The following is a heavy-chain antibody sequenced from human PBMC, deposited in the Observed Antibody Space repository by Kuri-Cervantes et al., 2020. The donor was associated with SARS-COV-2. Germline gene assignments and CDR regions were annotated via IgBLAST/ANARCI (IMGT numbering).Heavy chain of an antibody. D-gene: IGHD6-19*01. CDR1: GFTLSSYW. Sequence: GESLKISCAASGFTLSSYWMHWVRQAPGKGLVWVSRINSDGSSTSYADSVKGRFTISRDNAKNTLYLQMNSLRAEDTAVYYCAKRGIATAVAGLRPYYYYYMDVWGKGTTVTVSS. CDR3: AKRGIATAVAGLRPYYYYYMDV. CDR2: INSDGSST. J-gene: IGHJ6*03. V-gene: IGHV3-74*01.